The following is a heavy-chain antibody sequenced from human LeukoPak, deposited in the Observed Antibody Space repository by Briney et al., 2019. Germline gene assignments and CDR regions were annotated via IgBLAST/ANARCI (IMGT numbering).Heavy chain of an antibody. Sequence: SETLSLTCTVSGGSISSGGYYWSWIRQPPGKGLEWIGYIYHSGSTYYNPSLKSRVTISVDRSKNQFSLKLSSVTAADTAVYYCASTTTVTASYYYYMDVWGKGTTVTVSS. CDR1: GGSISSGGYY. CDR3: ASTTTVTASYYYYMDV. CDR2: IYHSGST. V-gene: IGHV4-30-2*01. J-gene: IGHJ6*03. D-gene: IGHD4-17*01.